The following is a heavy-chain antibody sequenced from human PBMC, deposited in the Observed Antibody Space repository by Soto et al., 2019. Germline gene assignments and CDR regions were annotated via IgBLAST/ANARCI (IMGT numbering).Heavy chain of an antibody. D-gene: IGHD1-26*01. CDR3: ARERQWDPLPY. CDR1: GYTFRNYG. J-gene: IGHJ4*02. CDR2: VSGYHRNT. Sequence: GQLVQSGAEVKKPGASVKVSCEAYGYTFRNYGITWVRQAPGQGLEWIGWVSGYHRNTNYAQKFEDRVTMTTDTSTSIAYLELRRLRIDDPAVYYCARERQWDPLPYWGPGTLLVVS. V-gene: IGHV1-18*01.